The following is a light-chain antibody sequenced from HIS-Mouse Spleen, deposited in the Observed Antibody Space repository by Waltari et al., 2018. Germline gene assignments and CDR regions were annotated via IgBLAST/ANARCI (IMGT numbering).Light chain of an antibody. CDR3: LLYYGGAYV. CDR2: STS. J-gene: IGLJ1*01. V-gene: IGLV7-43*01. Sequence: QTVVTQEPSLTVSPGGTVTLTCASSTGAVTSGYYPNWFQQKPGQAPRALLYSTSNKHSWTPARFSGSLLGGKAALTLSGVQPEDEAEYYCLLYYGGAYVFGTGTKVTVL. CDR1: TGAVTSGYY.